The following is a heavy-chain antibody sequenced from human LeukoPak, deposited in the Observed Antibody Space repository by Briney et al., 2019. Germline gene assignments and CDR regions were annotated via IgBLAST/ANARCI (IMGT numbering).Heavy chain of an antibody. J-gene: IGHJ4*02. Sequence: PSETLSLTCTVSGGSISSGGYYWNWIRQHPGKGLEWIGYIYYSGSTYYNPSLKSRVTISVDTSKNQFSLKLSSVTAADTAVYYCARRTTVTMGATTHFDYWGQGTLVTVSS. CDR1: GGSISSGGYY. CDR3: ARRTTVTMGATTHFDY. CDR2: IYYSGST. D-gene: IGHD4-17*01. V-gene: IGHV4-31*03.